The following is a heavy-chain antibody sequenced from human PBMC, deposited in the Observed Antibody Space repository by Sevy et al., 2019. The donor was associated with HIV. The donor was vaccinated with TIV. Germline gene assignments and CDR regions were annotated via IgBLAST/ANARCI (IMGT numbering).Heavy chain of an antibody. CDR2: MYHSGST. V-gene: IGHV4-38-2*01. CDR1: GYSISSGFY. J-gene: IGHJ4*02. Sequence: SETLSLTCAVSGYSISSGFYWGWIRQPPGKGLEWIVLMYHSGSTYYNSSLQSRVTISVATSKNQFSLELTSVTAADTAVYYCARLGIAVAGYFDYWGQGTLVTVSS. D-gene: IGHD6-19*01. CDR3: ARLGIAVAGYFDY.